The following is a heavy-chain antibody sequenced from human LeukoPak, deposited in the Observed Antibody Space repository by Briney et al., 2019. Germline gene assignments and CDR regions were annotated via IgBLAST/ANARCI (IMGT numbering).Heavy chain of an antibody. CDR1: GFTFSSYS. V-gene: IGHV3-48*01. D-gene: IGHD6-13*01. CDR2: ISSSSSTI. J-gene: IGHJ3*02. Sequence: GGSLRLSCAASGFTFSSYSMNWVRQAPGKGLKWVSYISSSSSTIYYADSVKGRFTISRDNAKNSLYLQMNSLRAEDTAVYYCARSGRIAAAGPDAFDIWGQGTMVTVSS. CDR3: ARSGRIAAAGPDAFDI.